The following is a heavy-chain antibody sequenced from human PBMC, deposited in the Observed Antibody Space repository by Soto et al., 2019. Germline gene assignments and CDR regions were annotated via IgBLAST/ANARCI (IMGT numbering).Heavy chain of an antibody. CDR1: GGTFSSYA. J-gene: IGHJ4*02. D-gene: IGHD3-22*01. CDR2: IIPIFGTA. Sequence: QVQLVQSGAEVKKPGSSVKVSCKASGGTFSSYAISWVRQAPGQGLEWMGGIIPIFGTANYTQKFQGRVTITADESTSTAYMELSSLRSEDTAVYYCARGVVVMEMEGYYFDYWGQGTLVTVSS. V-gene: IGHV1-69*01. CDR3: ARGVVVMEMEGYYFDY.